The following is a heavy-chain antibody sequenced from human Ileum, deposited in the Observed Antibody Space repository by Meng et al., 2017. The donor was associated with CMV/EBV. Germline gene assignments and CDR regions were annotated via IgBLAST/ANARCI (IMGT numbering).Heavy chain of an antibody. CDR2: IFFSGNT. J-gene: IGHJ5*02. Sequence: QGRLREAGPGLVKPSQTLSLSCTVAGASISSGDYYWSWIRQPPGKGLEWIGYIFFSGNTYYNPSLNNRVIISIDTPRNQFSLKVDSVTAADTAVYYCARFRIAALGNLFDPWGHGTLVTVSS. CDR3: ARFRIAALGNLFDP. D-gene: IGHD6-13*01. V-gene: IGHV4-30-4*08. CDR1: GASISSGDYY.